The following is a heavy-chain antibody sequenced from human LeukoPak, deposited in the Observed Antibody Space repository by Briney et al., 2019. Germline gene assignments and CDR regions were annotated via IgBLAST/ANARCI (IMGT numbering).Heavy chain of an antibody. CDR2: ISGSGGST. CDR3: AKDGTYSGSYWGRLDYFDY. J-gene: IGHJ4*02. D-gene: IGHD1-26*01. Sequence: GGSLRLSCAASGFTFSDYAMTWVRQAPGKGLEWVSAISGSGGSTYYADSVKGRFTISRDNSKNTLYLQMNSLRAEDTAVYYCAKDGTYSGSYWGRLDYFDYWGQGTLVTVSS. CDR1: GFTFSDYA. V-gene: IGHV3-23*01.